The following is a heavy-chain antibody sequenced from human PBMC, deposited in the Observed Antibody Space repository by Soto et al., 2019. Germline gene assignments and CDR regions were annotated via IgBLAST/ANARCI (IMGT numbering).Heavy chain of an antibody. V-gene: IGHV3-33*01. Sequence: HPGGPLSLSCAASGFTFSSYGMHWVRQAPRKRLEWMAIKRNDEINKYYADSVNGRFTIFRDNSKNTLYLQMNSLISEDTAVYYCASGGHITGTTYWGQGTLVTVSS. CDR3: ASGGHITGTTY. D-gene: IGHD1-7*01. CDR2: KRNDEINK. J-gene: IGHJ4*02. CDR1: GFTFSSYG.